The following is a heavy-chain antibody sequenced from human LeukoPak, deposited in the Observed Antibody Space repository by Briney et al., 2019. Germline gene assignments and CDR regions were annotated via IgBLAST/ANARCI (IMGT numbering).Heavy chain of an antibody. V-gene: IGHV3-23*01. CDR1: GFTFSDYA. CDR3: AKDRGITMVRGVYDY. Sequence: PGGSLRLSCAASGFTFSDYAMSWVRQSPGKGLEWVSGITGSSDSTYYADSVKGRFTISRDNSKNTLYLQMNSLRAEDTAVYYCAKDRGITMVRGVYDYWGQGTLVTVSS. D-gene: IGHD3-10*01. CDR2: ITGSSDST. J-gene: IGHJ4*02.